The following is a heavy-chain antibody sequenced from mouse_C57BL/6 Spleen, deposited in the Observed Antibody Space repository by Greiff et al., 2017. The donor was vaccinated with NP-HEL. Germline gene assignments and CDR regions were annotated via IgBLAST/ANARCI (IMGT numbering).Heavy chain of an antibody. D-gene: IGHD4-1*01. CDR3: ATPGTGTRVY. J-gene: IGHJ2*01. V-gene: IGHV3-6*01. CDR2: ISYDGSN. CDR1: GYSITSGYY. Sequence: EVQLQESGPGLVKPSQSLSLTCSVTGYSITSGYYWNWIRQFPGNKLEWMGYISYDGSNNYNPSLKNRISITRDTSKNQFFLKLNSVTTEDTATYYCATPGTGTRVYWGQGTTLTVSS.